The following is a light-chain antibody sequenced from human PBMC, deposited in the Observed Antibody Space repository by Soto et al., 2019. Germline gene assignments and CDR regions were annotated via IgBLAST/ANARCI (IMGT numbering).Light chain of an antibody. V-gene: IGKV2-28*01. CDR3: MQALQTPRA. CDR1: QSLLHSNGYNY. CDR2: LGS. Sequence: DIVMTQSPLSLPVTPGEPASISCRSSQSLLHSNGYNYLDWYLQKPGQSPQLLIYLGSNRASGVPDRFSGSGSGTDFTLKLSRVEAEDVGVYYCMQALQTPRAFGQGTKVEIK. J-gene: IGKJ1*01.